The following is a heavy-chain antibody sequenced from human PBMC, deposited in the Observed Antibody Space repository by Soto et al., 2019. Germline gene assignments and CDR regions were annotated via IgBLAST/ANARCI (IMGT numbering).Heavy chain of an antibody. J-gene: IGHJ4*02. CDR1: GGSISSYY. Sequence: SETLSLTCTFSGGSISSYYWSWIRQPPGKGLEWIGYVYYSGSTNYNPSLKSRVTLSVDTSKNQFSLRLTSVTAADTAVYYCARHDSSGYSFFGYWGQGTLVHRLL. CDR3: ARHDSSGYSFFGY. CDR2: VYYSGST. D-gene: IGHD3-22*01. V-gene: IGHV4-59*08.